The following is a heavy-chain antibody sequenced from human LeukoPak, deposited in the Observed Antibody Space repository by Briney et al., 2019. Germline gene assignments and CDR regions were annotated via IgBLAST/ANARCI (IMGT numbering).Heavy chain of an antibody. D-gene: IGHD3-22*01. Sequence: GGSLRLSCAASGFTFDDYALHWVRQAPGKGLEWVSGISWNSGSIGYADSVKGRFTISRDNSKNTLYLQMNSLRAEDTAVYYCAKDTGGYSYGYQEYYDSSGSYFDYWGQGTLVTVSS. V-gene: IGHV3-9*01. CDR2: ISWNSGSI. CDR1: GFTFDDYA. CDR3: AKDTGGYSYGYQEYYDSSGSYFDY. J-gene: IGHJ4*02.